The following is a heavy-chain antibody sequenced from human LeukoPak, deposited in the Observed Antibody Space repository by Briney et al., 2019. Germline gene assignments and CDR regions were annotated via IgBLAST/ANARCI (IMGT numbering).Heavy chain of an antibody. V-gene: IGHV3-23*01. D-gene: IGHD2-15*01. CDR3: AKGRALEVVAAFNY. Sequence: GGSLRLSCAASGFTFSSYAMGWVRQAPGKGLEWVSAISGSGANTYYADSVKGRFTISRDNSKNTLYLQMNSLRADDTAVYYCAKGRALEVVAAFNYWGQGTVVTVSS. CDR2: ISGSGANT. CDR1: GFTFSSYA. J-gene: IGHJ4*02.